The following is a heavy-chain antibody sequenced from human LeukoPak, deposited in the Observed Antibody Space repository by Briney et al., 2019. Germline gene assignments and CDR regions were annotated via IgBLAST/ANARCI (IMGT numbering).Heavy chain of an antibody. CDR3: ARYYYDSSGYNWFDP. D-gene: IGHD3-22*01. CDR2: IDQSGTT. Sequence: SETLSLTCTVSSYSISSGYYWGWIRQSPGKGLEWIGSIDQSGTTYYHPSLKSRVTISVDTSKNQFSLKLSSVTAADTAVYYCARYYYDSSGYNWFDPWGQGTLVTVSS. CDR1: SYSISSGYY. J-gene: IGHJ5*02. V-gene: IGHV4-38-2*02.